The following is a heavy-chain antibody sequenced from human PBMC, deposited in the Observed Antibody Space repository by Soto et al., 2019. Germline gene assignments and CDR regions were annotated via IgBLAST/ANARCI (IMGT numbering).Heavy chain of an antibody. D-gene: IGHD3-9*01. V-gene: IGHV5-51*01. CDR3: ARQGYDILPGYYYYGMDV. CDR1: GYSFTSYW. J-gene: IGHJ6*02. CDR2: IYPGDSDT. Sequence: GESLKISCKGSGYSFTSYWIGWVRQMPGKGLEWMGIIYPGDSDTRYSPSFQGQVTISADKSISTAYLQWSSLKASDTAMCYCARQGYDILPGYYYYGMDVWGQGTTVTVSS.